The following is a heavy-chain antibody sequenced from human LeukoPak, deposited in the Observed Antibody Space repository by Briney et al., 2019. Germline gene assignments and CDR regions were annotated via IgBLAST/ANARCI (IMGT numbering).Heavy chain of an antibody. Sequence: GGSLRLSCAASGFTFSSYAMSWVRQAPGKGLEWVSAISGSGDSTYYADSVEGRFTISRDNSKNTLYLQMNSLRAEDTAVYYCAKDLITAAAGSVFDYWGQGTLVTVSS. CDR1: GFTFSSYA. J-gene: IGHJ4*02. CDR2: ISGSGDST. D-gene: IGHD6-13*01. V-gene: IGHV3-23*01. CDR3: AKDLITAAAGSVFDY.